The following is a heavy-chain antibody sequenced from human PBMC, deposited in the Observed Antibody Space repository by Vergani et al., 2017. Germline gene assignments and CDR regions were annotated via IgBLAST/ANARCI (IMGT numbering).Heavy chain of an antibody. CDR2: ISASGNA. CDR3: ARRSGGYYSGGKVHPLRTAFDV. J-gene: IGHJ3*01. CDR1: GGSISAGYYF. Sequence: QVQLQASGPGRVKPSQTLSLTCTMSGGSISAGYYFWSWIRQPAGKGLEWVGNISASGNAHHSPSLKTRVSMSVDTSKNQFFLTVTSVTAADTAIYFCARRSGGYYSGGKVHPLRTAFDVWGRGTVVTVPS. D-gene: IGHD2-15*01. V-gene: IGHV4-61*02.